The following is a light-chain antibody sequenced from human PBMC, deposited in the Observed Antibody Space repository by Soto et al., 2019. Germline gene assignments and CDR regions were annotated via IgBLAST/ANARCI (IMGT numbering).Light chain of an antibody. V-gene: IGKV3-11*01. Sequence: EIVLTQSPGTLSLSPWERATLSCRASQSVSSNLAWYQQKPGQAPRLLIYDASNRATGIPARFSGSGSGTDFTLTINSLEPEDFAVYYCQQRNVWPPITFGQGTRLEIK. CDR1: QSVSSN. CDR3: QQRNVWPPIT. J-gene: IGKJ5*01. CDR2: DAS.